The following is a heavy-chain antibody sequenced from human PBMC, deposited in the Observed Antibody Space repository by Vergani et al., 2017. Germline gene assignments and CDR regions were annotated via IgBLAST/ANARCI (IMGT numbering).Heavy chain of an antibody. Sequence: QVQLVQSGAEVKKPGSSVKVSCKASGGTFSSYAVSWVPQAPGQGLEWMGRIIPIVGTPNYAQKFQGRVTITADESTSTAYMELSSLRSEDTAVYYCTRDGGIVVVPARFDPWGQGTLVTVSS. CDR1: GGTFSSYA. J-gene: IGHJ5*02. CDR3: TRDGGIVVVPARFDP. CDR2: IIPIVGTP. V-gene: IGHV1-69*11. D-gene: IGHD2-2*01.